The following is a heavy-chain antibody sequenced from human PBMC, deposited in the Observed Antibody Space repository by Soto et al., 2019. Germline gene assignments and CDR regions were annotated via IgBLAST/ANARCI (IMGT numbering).Heavy chain of an antibody. D-gene: IGHD3-3*01. V-gene: IGHV3-21*01. CDR2: ISSSSSYI. Sequence: PGGSLRLSCAASGFTFSSYSMDWVRQAPGKGLEWVSSISSSSSYIYYADSVKGRFTISRDNAKNSLYLQMNSLRAEDTAVYYCARDWSEAGYDFWKDGMDVWGQGTTVTVSS. CDR1: GFTFSSYS. J-gene: IGHJ6*02. CDR3: ARDWSEAGYDFWKDGMDV.